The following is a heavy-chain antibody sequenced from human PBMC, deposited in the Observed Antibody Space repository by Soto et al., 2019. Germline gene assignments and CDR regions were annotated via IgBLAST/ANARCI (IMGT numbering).Heavy chain of an antibody. D-gene: IGHD4-4*01. CDR1: GGTFSSYA. CDR2: IIPIFGTA. J-gene: IGHJ6*02. Sequence: QVQLVQSGAEVKKPGSSVKVSCKASGGTFSSYAISWVRQAPGQGLEWMGGIIPIFGTANYAQKFHGRVTITADESTSTAYMELSSPRSDDTAVYYCARVVMATVASYYGMDVWGQGTTVTVSS. CDR3: ARVVMATVASYYGMDV. V-gene: IGHV1-69*12.